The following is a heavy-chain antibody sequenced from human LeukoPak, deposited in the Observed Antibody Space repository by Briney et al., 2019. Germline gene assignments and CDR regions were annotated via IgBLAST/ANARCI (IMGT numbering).Heavy chain of an antibody. V-gene: IGHV4-39*01. Sequence: SETLSLTCTVSGGFLSSTIYYWRGIRQPPGKGLEWIGNIFYSGYSYYNPSLKSRVTISVDTSKNQFSLRLISVTAADTAVYYCARIYRYSGLNYYFDQWGQVTLVSASS. J-gene: IGHJ4*02. CDR1: GGFLSSTIYY. CDR2: IFYSGYS. CDR3: ARIYRYSGLNYYFDQ. D-gene: IGHD5-12*01.